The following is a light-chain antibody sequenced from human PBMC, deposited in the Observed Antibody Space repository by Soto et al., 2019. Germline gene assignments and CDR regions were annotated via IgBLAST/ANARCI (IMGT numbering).Light chain of an antibody. CDR1: TNDIGSYNY. CDR3: SSYKCRTTLMV. CDR2: EVT. Sequence: QSALTQPASVSGSPVQSITLSFAGTTNDIGSYNYGSWLQQHPGEAPKLIIFEVTHRPSGISTRFSGSKSGNTAYLTISDLQADDEALYCCSSYKCRTTLMVFGGGTKLTVL. V-gene: IGLV2-14*01. J-gene: IGLJ2*01.